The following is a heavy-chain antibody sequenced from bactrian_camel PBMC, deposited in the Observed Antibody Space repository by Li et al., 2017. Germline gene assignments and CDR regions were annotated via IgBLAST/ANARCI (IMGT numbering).Heavy chain of an antibody. CDR1: GYTFKSDW. CDR2: IDSDGDIT. J-gene: IGHJ4*01. V-gene: IGHV3S1*01. Sequence: HVQLVESGGGLVQPGGSLRLACEASGYTFKSDWMYWVRQAPGGLEWVSVIDSDGDITYYADSVKGRFAISTDNAKNTLYLQMSSLKSEDTAVYYCVRDLGGRWRGDNYWGQGTQVTVS. D-gene: IGHD2*01. CDR3: VRDLGGRWRGDNY.